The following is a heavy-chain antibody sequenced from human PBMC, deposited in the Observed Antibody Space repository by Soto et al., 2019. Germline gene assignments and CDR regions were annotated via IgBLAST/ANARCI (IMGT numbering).Heavy chain of an antibody. CDR3: ARVAPDWNGDAFDI. D-gene: IGHD1-1*01. J-gene: IGHJ3*02. V-gene: IGHV1-69*02. CDR2: IIPILGIA. Sequence: QVQLVQSGAEVKKPGSSVKVSCKASGGTFSSYTISWVRQAPGQGLEWMGRIIPILGIANYAQKFQGRVTITADKSTSTAYMELSSLRSEDTAVYYCARVAPDWNGDAFDIWGQGTMVTVSS. CDR1: GGTFSSYT.